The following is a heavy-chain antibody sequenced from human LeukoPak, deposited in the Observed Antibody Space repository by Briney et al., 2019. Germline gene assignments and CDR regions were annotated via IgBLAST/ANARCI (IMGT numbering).Heavy chain of an antibody. CDR3: ARVYSGSWPYYYYYHMDV. J-gene: IGHJ6*03. CDR1: GFTFSDYY. V-gene: IGHV3-11*01. Sequence: GGSLRLSCAASGFTFSDYYMSWIRQAPGKGLEWVSYISSSGSTIYYADSVKGRFTISRDNAKNSLYLQMNSLRAEDTAVYYCARVYSGSWPYYYYYHMDVWGKGTTVTISS. CDR2: ISSSGSTI. D-gene: IGHD1-26*01.